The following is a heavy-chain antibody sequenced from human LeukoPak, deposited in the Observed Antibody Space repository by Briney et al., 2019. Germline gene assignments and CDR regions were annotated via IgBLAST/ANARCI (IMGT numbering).Heavy chain of an antibody. CDR2: INHSGST. CDR1: GGSFSGYY. Sequence: SETLSLTCAVYGGSFSGYYWSWIRQPPGKGLEWIGEINHSGSTNYNPSLKSRVTISVDTSKNQFSLKLSSVTAADTAVYYCGGAARRSGWFDPWGQGTLVTVSS. V-gene: IGHV4-34*01. CDR3: GGAARRSGWFDP. J-gene: IGHJ5*02. D-gene: IGHD6-6*01.